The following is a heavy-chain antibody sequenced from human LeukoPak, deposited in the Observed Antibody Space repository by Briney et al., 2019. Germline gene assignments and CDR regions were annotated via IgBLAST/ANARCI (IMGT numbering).Heavy chain of an antibody. V-gene: IGHV4-39*07. CDR1: GGSISSSSYY. CDR2: IYYSGST. D-gene: IGHD5-18*01. J-gene: IGHJ4*02. Sequence: PSETLSLTCTVSGGSISSSSYYWGWIRQPPGKGLEWIGSIYYSGSTYYNPSLKSRVTISVDTSKNQFSLKLSSVTAADTAVYYCARDLRRQLWLQVYFDYWGQGTLVTVSS. CDR3: ARDLRRQLWLQVYFDY.